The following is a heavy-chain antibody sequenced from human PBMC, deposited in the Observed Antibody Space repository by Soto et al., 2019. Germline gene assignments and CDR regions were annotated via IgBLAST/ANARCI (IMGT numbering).Heavy chain of an antibody. CDR2: ISAYNSNT. D-gene: IGHD2-2*03. V-gene: IGHV1-18*04. J-gene: IGHJ4*02. CDR3: ARAVWIIAGFDY. Sequence: QVQLVQSGAQVKKPGASVKVSCKASGYTFTSYGISWVRQAPGQGLEWMGWISAYNSNTNYAQNLQGRVTMTTDTSTSTSYMELRSLRAYDTAVYYCARAVWIIAGFDYWGQGSLVTVSS. CDR1: GYTFTSYG.